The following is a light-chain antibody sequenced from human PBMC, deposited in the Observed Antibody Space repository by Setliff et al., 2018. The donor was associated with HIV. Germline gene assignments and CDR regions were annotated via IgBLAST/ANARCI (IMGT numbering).Light chain of an antibody. CDR1: SSNIGNNA. CDR3: AAWDETLNGRV. Sequence: QSVLAQPPSVSEAPRQRVTISCSGSSSNIGNNAVNWYQQLPGKAPRLLIYYDDLLPSGVSDRFSGSKSGTSASLAISGLQSEDEADYYCAAWDETLNGRVFGGGTKVTVL. J-gene: IGLJ3*02. V-gene: IGLV1-36*01. CDR2: YDD.